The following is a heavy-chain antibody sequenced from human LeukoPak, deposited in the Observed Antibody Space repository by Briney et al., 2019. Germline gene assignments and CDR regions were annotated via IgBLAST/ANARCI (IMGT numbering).Heavy chain of an antibody. J-gene: IGHJ4*02. V-gene: IGHV3-7*03. CDR3: ARNAPFRNDGWPLFGY. CDR1: GFTFSSYW. CDR2: IKQDGSEK. D-gene: IGHD1-1*01. Sequence: GGSLRLSCAASGFTFSSYWMSWVRQAPGKGLEWVANIKQDGSEKYYVDSVKGRFTISRDNAKNSLYLQINSLRAEDTALYYCARNAPFRNDGWPLFGYWGQGTLVTVSS.